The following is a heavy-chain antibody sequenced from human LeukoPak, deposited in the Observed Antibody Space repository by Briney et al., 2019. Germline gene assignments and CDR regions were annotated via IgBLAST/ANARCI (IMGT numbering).Heavy chain of an antibody. CDR1: GFTFSDYY. V-gene: IGHV3-11*04. CDR2: ISSSSNKV. CDR3: ARRAMGATSFDY. J-gene: IGHJ4*02. D-gene: IGHD1-26*01. Sequence: GGSLRLSCAASGFTFSDYYMTWVRQAPGKGLEWVSYISSSSNKVYYADSVKGRLTVSRDNANNSLFVQMTNLRAEDTAVYYCARRAMGATSFDYWGQGTLVTVSS.